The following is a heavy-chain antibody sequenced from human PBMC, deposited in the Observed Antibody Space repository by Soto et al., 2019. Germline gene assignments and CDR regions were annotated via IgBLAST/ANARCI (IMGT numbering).Heavy chain of an antibody. CDR1: GGSISSYY. V-gene: IGHV4-59*01. D-gene: IGHD3-10*01. CDR2: IYYSGST. Sequence: SETLSLTCTVSGGSISSYYWSWIRQPPGKGLEWIGYIYYSGSTNYNPSLKSRVTISVDTSKNQFSLKLSSVTAADTAVYYCAREREEGTMVRGVIGYYGMDVWGQGTTVTVSS. CDR3: AREREEGTMVRGVIGYYGMDV. J-gene: IGHJ6*02.